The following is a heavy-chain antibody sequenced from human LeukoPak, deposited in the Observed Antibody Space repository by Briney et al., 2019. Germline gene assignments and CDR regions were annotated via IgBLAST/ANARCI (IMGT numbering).Heavy chain of an antibody. CDR2: ISYDGSNK. V-gene: IGHV3-30*03. Sequence: GGSLRLSCAASGFTFSSYGMHWVRQAPGKGLEWVAVISYDGSNKYYADSVKGRFTISRDNSKNTLYLQMNSLRAEDAAVYYCARQSGSYYPPLGYYYYGMDVWGQGTTVTVSS. J-gene: IGHJ6*02. D-gene: IGHD3-10*01. CDR3: ARQSGSYYPPLGYYYYGMDV. CDR1: GFTFSSYG.